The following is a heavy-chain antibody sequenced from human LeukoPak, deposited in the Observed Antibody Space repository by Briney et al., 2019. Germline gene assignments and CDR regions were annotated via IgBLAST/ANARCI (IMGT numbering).Heavy chain of an antibody. CDR2: ISSSSSYI. Sequence: PGGSLRLSCAASGFTFSSYEMNWVRQAPGKGLEWVSYISSSSSYIYYADSVKGRFTISRDNAKNSLYLQMNSLRAEDTAVYYCARDYSGSYYDLGYFDYWGQGTLVTVSS. D-gene: IGHD1-26*01. CDR1: GFTFSSYE. J-gene: IGHJ4*02. CDR3: ARDYSGSYYDLGYFDY. V-gene: IGHV3-21*05.